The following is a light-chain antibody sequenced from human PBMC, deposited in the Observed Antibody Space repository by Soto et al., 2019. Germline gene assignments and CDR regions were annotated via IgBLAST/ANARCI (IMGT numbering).Light chain of an antibody. V-gene: IGLV2-14*01. CDR3: SSYTSSSTLPYV. J-gene: IGLJ1*01. CDR1: SSDVGGYNY. CDR2: EVS. Sequence: QSVLTQPAPVSGSPGQSITISCTATSSDVGGYNYVSWYQQHPGKAPKLMIYEVSNRPSGVSNRFSGSKSGNTASLTISGLQAEDEADYYCSSYTSSSTLPYVFGTGTKATVL.